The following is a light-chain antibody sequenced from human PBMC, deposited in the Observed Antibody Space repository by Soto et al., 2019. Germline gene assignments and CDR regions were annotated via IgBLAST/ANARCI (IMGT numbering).Light chain of an antibody. V-gene: IGKV1-5*01. Sequence: DIQMIQSPSTLSTSVGDRVTITCRASQSISTWLAWYQQKPGKAPKLLIFDASILASGVPSRFRGSGSGTEFTLTIDSLQPDDFATYYCQQYNIYSRTFGQGTKLEMK. CDR1: QSISTW. CDR3: QQYNIYSRT. J-gene: IGKJ2*01. CDR2: DAS.